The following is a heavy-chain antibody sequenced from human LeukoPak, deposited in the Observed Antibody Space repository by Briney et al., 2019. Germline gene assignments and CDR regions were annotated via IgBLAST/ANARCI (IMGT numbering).Heavy chain of an antibody. J-gene: IGHJ5*02. V-gene: IGHV3-30-3*01. CDR3: AREAIGGITMDPNWFDP. D-gene: IGHD3-10*01. CDR2: ISYDGSNK. CDR1: GFTFSSYA. Sequence: PGGSLRLSCAASGFTFSSYAMHWVRQAPGKGLEWVAVISYDGSNKYYADSVKGRFTISRDNSKNTLYLQMNSLRAEDTAVYYCAREAIGGITMDPNWFDPWGQGTLVTVSS.